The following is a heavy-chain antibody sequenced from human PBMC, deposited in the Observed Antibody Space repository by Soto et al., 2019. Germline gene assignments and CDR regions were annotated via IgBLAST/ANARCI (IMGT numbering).Heavy chain of an antibody. V-gene: IGHV1-2*02. CDR3: ARVAVRGQANYVY. D-gene: IGHD3-16*01. CDR2: INGDSGNT. Sequence: ASVKVSCKASGYTFSDHFIHWFRQAPGEGLAGMGWINGDSGNTDYALKLQGRVTMTRDKSISTVYMELSSLRSDDTAVYYCARVAVRGQANYVYWGQGTMVTVYS. CDR1: GYTFSDHF. J-gene: IGHJ4*02.